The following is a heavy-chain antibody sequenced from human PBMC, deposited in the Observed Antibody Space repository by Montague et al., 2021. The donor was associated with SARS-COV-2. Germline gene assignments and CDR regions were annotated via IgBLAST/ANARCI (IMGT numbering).Heavy chain of an antibody. Sequence: SETLSLTCIVSGGSVSSGSYYWSWIRQPPGKGLEWIGYIYYSGSTNYNPSLKSRVTISVDTSKNQFSLKLSSVAAADTAVYYCARDPWRITIFGVVTRYGMDVSGQGTTVTVS. CDR1: GGSVSSGSYY. CDR2: IYYSGST. J-gene: IGHJ6*02. V-gene: IGHV4-61*01. D-gene: IGHD3-3*01. CDR3: ARDPWRITIFGVVTRYGMDV.